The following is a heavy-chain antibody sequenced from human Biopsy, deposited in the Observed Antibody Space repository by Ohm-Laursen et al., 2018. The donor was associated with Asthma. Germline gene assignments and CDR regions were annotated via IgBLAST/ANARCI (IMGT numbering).Heavy chain of an antibody. CDR3: ASQSSGPDFWSGYYYFDY. CDR1: GFTFSSYG. V-gene: IGHV3-30*03. D-gene: IGHD3-3*01. Sequence: SLRLSCAASGFTFSSYGMHWVRQAPGKGLEWVAVKSYDGSNKYYADSVKGRFTISRDNSKNMLYLQMNSLRAEDTAVYYCASQSSGPDFWSGYYYFDYWGQGTLVTVSS. CDR2: KSYDGSNK. J-gene: IGHJ4*02.